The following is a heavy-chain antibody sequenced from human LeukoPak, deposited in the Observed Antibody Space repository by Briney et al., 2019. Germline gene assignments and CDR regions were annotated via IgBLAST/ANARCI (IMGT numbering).Heavy chain of an antibody. V-gene: IGHV1-46*01. Sequence: ASVKVSCKASGYTFTGYYMHWVRQAPGQGLEWMGIINPSGGSTSYAQKFQGRVTMTRDTSTSTVYMELSSLRSEDTAVYYCARRYGSGSYWAYYFDYWGQGTLVTVSS. CDR2: INPSGGST. D-gene: IGHD3-10*01. CDR3: ARRYGSGSYWAYYFDY. CDR1: GYTFTGYY. J-gene: IGHJ4*02.